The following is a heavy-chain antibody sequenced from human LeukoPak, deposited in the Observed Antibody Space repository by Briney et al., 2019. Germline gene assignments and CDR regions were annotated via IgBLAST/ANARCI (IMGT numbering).Heavy chain of an antibody. D-gene: IGHD6-6*01. CDR2: INPSGGST. CDR1: GYTFTSYY. CDR3: ARDRNGVGSSSANWFDP. V-gene: IGHV1-46*01. Sequence: ASVKVSCKASGYTFTSYYMHWVRQAPGQGLEWMGIINPSGGSTSYAQKFQGRVTMTRDTSTSTVYMELSSLRSEDTAVYYCARDRNGVGSSSANWFDPWGQGTLVTVSS. J-gene: IGHJ5*02.